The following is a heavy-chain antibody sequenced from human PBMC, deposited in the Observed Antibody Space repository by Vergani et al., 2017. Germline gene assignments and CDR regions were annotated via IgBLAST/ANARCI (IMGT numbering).Heavy chain of an antibody. CDR2: ISSSSSYI. J-gene: IGHJ6*03. Sequence: EVQLVESGGGLVKPGGSLRLSCAASGFTFSSYSMNWVRQAPGKGLEWVSSISSSSSYIYYADSVKGRFTISRDNAKNSLYLKMNSLRAEDTAVYYCARATDGESCSSTRCYPSYYYYYMDVWGKGTTVTVSS. V-gene: IGHV3-21*01. D-gene: IGHD2-2*01. CDR3: ARATDGESCSSTRCYPSYYYYYMDV. CDR1: GFTFSSYS.